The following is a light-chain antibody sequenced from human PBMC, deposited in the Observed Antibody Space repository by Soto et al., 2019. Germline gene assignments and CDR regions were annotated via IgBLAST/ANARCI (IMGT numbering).Light chain of an antibody. Sequence: QSALTQPASVSGSPGQSITISCTGTSSDIGGYYYVSWYQHHPGKAPKLLIYQVTNRPSRVSNRFSGSKSGNTASLTISGLQADGEADYYRTSYSSSDIFYVFGTGTKVTVL. CDR3: TSYSSSDIFYV. CDR2: QVT. CDR1: SSDIGGYYY. J-gene: IGLJ1*01. V-gene: IGLV2-14*01.